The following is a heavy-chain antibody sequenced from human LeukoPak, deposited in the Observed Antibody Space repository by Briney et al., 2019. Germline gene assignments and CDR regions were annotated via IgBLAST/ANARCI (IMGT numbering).Heavy chain of an antibody. CDR1: GFTFSSYA. CDR3: ARDLCGGDCSSSDY. J-gene: IGHJ4*02. V-gene: IGHV1-69*01. CDR2: IIPIFGTA. D-gene: IGHD2-21*02. Sequence: PGGSLRLSCAASGFTFSSYAISWVRQAPGQGLEWMGGIIPIFGTANYAQKFQGRVTITADESTSTAYMELRSLRSDNTAVYYCARDLCGGDCSSSDYWGQGTLVTVSS.